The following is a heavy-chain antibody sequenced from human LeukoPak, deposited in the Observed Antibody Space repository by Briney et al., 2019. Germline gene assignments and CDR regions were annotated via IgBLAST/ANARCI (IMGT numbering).Heavy chain of an antibody. J-gene: IGHJ4*02. D-gene: IGHD1-14*01. V-gene: IGHV3-15*01. CDR3: TIGPLDY. Sequence: SGGSLRLSCAASGFTFNNAWMSWVRQAPGKGLVWVGRIKSKTDGETTDYAAPVKGRFTISRDDSKNTLYLQMNSLKIEDTAVYYCTIGPLDYWGQGTQVTVSS. CDR2: IKSKTDGETT. CDR1: GFTFNNAW.